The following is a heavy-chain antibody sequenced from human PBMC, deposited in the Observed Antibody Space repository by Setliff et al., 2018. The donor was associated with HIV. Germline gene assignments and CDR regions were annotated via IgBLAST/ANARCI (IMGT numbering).Heavy chain of an antibody. J-gene: IGHJ4*02. Sequence: KTSETLSLTCTVSGGSMSSSSYYWGWIRQTPDKGLEWIGIIYYSGATYYNPSLTSRVTISVDTSRNQVSLKLRSVTAADTAAYYCARLGYVSGGFYKTPGPYYFDYWGQGALVTVSS. CDR3: ARLGYVSGGFYKTPGPYYFDY. CDR2: IYYSGAT. D-gene: IGHD3-10*01. V-gene: IGHV4-39*01. CDR1: GGSMSSSSYY.